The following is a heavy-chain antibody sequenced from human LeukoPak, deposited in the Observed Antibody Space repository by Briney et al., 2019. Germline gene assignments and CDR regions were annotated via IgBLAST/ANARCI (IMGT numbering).Heavy chain of an antibody. V-gene: IGHV3-33*06. Sequence: GRSLRLSCAASGFTFSSYGMHWFRQAPGKGLEWVALIWYDGSNKYYADSVKGRFTISRDNSKNTLYLQMNSLRAEDTAVYYCAKDEIAYSERHAFDIWGQGTMVTVSS. CDR2: IWYDGSNK. D-gene: IGHD3-16*01. J-gene: IGHJ3*02. CDR1: GFTFSSYG. CDR3: AKDEIAYSERHAFDI.